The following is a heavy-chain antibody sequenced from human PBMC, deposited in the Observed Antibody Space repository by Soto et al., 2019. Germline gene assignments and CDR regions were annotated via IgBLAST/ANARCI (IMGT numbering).Heavy chain of an antibody. Sequence: PGGSLRLSCAASGFTFSSYAMHWVRQAPGKGLEWVAVISYDGSNKYYADSVKGRFTISRDNSKNTLYLQMNSLRAEDTAVYYCARGWFHSSGYSQAYWGQGTLVTVSS. CDR1: GFTFSSYA. D-gene: IGHD3-22*01. V-gene: IGHV3-30*14. CDR2: ISYDGSNK. CDR3: ARGWFHSSGYSQAY. J-gene: IGHJ4*02.